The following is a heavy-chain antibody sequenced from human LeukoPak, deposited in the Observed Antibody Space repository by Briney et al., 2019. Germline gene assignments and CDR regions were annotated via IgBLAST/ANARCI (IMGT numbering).Heavy chain of an antibody. CDR2: INHSGST. V-gene: IGHV4-34*01. CDR3: ARGRGRKPFDY. Sequence: SETLSLTCAVYGGSFSGYYWSWIRQPPGKGLEWIGEINHSGSTNYNPSLKSRVTISADTSKNQFSLKLTSVTAADTAVYYCARGRGRKPFDYWGQGTLVTVSS. CDR1: GGSFSGYY. J-gene: IGHJ4*02.